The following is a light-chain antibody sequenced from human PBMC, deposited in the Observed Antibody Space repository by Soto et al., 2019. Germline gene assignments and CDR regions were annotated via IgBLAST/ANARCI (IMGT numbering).Light chain of an antibody. Sequence: DIQLTQYPSFLSASVGDRVTITCGASQGISGYLAWYQQKPLKAPKLLIYSASTLQSGVPPRFSGSGSGTESTLTISSLHPDDFATYSCQQYESYWGTFGPGTK. V-gene: IGKV1-9*01. CDR1: QGISGY. CDR3: QQYESYWGT. CDR2: SAS. J-gene: IGKJ1*01.